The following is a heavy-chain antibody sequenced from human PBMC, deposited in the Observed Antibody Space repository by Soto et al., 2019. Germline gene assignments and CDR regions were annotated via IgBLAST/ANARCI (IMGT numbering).Heavy chain of an antibody. V-gene: IGHV1-46*01. Sequence: ASVKVSCKASGYTFTSYSMHWVRQATGQGLEWMGIINPSSGRTSYAQKFQGRVTMTSDTSTSIVYMEMSSLKSEDTAVYYFARLHNFGFILYSIEVWGQGTTVTVSS. J-gene: IGHJ6*02. CDR3: ARLHNFGFILYSIEV. CDR1: GYTFTSYS. D-gene: IGHD2-8*01. CDR2: INPSSGRT.